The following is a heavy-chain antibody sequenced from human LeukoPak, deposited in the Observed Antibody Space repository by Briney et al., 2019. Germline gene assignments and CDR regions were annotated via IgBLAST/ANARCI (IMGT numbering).Heavy chain of an antibody. J-gene: IGHJ5*02. V-gene: IGHV4-38-2*02. CDR1: GYSISSGYY. Sequence: SETLSLTCAVSGYSISSGYYWGWIRQPPGKGLEWIGSIYHSGSTYYNPSLKSRVTISVDTSKNQFSLKLSSVTAADTAVYYCAREPAVRGVIRRRFDPWGQGTLVTVSS. CDR3: AREPAVRGVIRRRFDP. CDR2: IYHSGST. D-gene: IGHD3-10*01.